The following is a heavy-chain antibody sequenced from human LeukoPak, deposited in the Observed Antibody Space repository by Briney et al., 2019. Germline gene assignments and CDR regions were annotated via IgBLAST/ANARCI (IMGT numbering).Heavy chain of an antibody. J-gene: IGHJ3*02. Sequence: PGGSLRLSCAASGLSFSSFAMMWVRQAPGMGLELISAILGGGDVFFYGDSVRGRFTISRDDSTNTLFLQMNNLRADDSAVYYCARDPNGNYVGAFEMWGPGTTVTVSS. CDR3: ARDPNGNYVGAFEM. CDR1: GLSFSSFA. V-gene: IGHV3-23*01. CDR2: ILGGGDVF. D-gene: IGHD4-17*01.